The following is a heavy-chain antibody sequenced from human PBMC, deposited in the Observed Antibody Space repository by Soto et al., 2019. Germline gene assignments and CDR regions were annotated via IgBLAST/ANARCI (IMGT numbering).Heavy chain of an antibody. D-gene: IGHD3-10*01. CDR3: AKIRDGSGSYVDY. CDR2: ISYDGSNK. J-gene: IGHJ4*02. V-gene: IGHV3-30*18. Sequence: QPGGSLRLSCAASGFTFSSYGMHWVRQAPGKGLEWVAVISYDGSNKYYADSVKGRFTISRDNSKNTLYLQMNSLRAEDTAVYYCAKIRDGSGSYVDYWGQGTLVTVSS. CDR1: GFTFSSYG.